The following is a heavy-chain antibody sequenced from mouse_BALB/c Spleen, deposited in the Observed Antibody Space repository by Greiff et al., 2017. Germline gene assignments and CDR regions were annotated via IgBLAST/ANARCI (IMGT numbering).Heavy chain of an antibody. CDR1: GFAFSSYD. J-gene: IGHJ3*01. V-gene: IGHV5-12-1*01. CDR2: ISSGGGST. Sequence: EVKLMESGGGLVKPGGSLKLSCAASGFAFSSYDMSWVRQTPEKRLEWVAYISSGGGSTYYPDTVKGRFTISRDNAKNTLYLQMSSLKSEDTAMYYCARHTGYDRAWFAYWGQGTLVTVSA. CDR3: ARHTGYDRAWFAY. D-gene: IGHD1-2*01.